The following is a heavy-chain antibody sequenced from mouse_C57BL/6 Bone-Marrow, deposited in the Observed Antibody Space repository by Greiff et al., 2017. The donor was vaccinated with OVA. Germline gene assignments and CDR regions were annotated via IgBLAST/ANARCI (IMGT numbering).Heavy chain of an antibody. D-gene: IGHD2-4*01. CDR3: SRGGDYDDYAMDY. V-gene: IGHV1-81*01. Sequence: QVQLKESGAELARPGASVKLSCKASGYTFTSYGISWVKQRTGQGLEWIGELYPRSGNTYYNEKFKGKATLTADKSSSTAYMELRSLTSEYSAVYFCSRGGDYDDYAMDYWGQGTSVTVSS. CDR2: LYPRSGNT. J-gene: IGHJ4*01. CDR1: GYTFTSYG.